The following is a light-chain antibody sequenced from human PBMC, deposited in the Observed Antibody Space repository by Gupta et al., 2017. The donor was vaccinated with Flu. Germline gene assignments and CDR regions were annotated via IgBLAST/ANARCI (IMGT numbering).Light chain of an antibody. Sequence: QSALTQPASVSGSPGQSITISCTGTSRDVGTYDYVSWYRQYSGKAPQAIIYEVCDDVIIGPSGLYHRYSGSKSGNTSSLTISVLQPEDEADYYCSSDTISGALVFGGGTRLTV. CDR2: EVCDDVI. V-gene: IGLV2-14*01. CDR1: SRDVGTYDY. CDR3: SSDTISGALV. J-gene: IGLJ3*02.